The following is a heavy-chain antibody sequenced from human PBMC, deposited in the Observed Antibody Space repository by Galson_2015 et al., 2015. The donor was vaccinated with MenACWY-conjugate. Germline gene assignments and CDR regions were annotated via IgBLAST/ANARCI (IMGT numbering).Heavy chain of an antibody. CDR3: ARAQDTMVRGVIITSHFDY. CDR1: GFTFSSYA. J-gene: IGHJ4*02. Sequence: SLRLSCAASGFTFSSYAMHWVRQAPGKGLEWVAVISYDGSNKYYADSVKGRFSISRDNSKNTLYLQMNSLRAEDTAVYYCARAQDTMVRGVIITSHFDYWGQGTLVTVSS. CDR2: ISYDGSNK. D-gene: IGHD3-10*01. V-gene: IGHV3-30*04.